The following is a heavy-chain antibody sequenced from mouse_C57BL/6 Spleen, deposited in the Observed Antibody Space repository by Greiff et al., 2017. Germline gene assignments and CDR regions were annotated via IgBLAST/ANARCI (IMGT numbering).Heavy chain of an antibody. CDR1: GYAFSSSW. CDR3: ARGTTVVAPFAY. CDR2: IYPGDGDT. J-gene: IGHJ3*01. Sequence: QLKESGPELVKPGASVKISCKASGYAFSSSWMNWVKQRPGKGLEWIGRIYPGDGDTNYNGKFKGKATLTADKSSSTAYMQLSSLTSEDSAVYFCARGTTVVAPFAYWGQGTLVTVSA. V-gene: IGHV1-82*01. D-gene: IGHD1-1*01.